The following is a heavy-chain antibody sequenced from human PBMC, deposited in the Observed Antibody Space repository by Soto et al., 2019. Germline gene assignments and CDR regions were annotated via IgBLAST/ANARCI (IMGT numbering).Heavy chain of an antibody. CDR3: ARTYYDFWSGYYQNYYYYMDV. Sequence: GASVKVSCKASGYTFTGYDINWVRQATGQGLEWMGWMNPNSGDTGYAQKFQGRVTMTRNTSISTAYMELSSLRSEDTAVYYCARTYYDFWSGYYQNYYYYMDVWGKGTTVTVSS. D-gene: IGHD3-3*01. V-gene: IGHV1-8*01. CDR1: GYTFTGYD. J-gene: IGHJ6*03. CDR2: MNPNSGDT.